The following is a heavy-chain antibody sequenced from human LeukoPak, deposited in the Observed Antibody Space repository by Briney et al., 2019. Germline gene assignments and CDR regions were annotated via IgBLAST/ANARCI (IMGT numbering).Heavy chain of an antibody. CDR2: IKYDGSEK. Sequence: GGSLRLSCEASGFSFSTHWMSWVRLPPGKGPGWVANIKYDGSEKYYVDSVKGRFTISRDNAKNSLYLHMNSLRAEDTAVYYCASGFLDDFWSGHFWGQGTLVTVSP. V-gene: IGHV3-7*01. CDR3: ASGFLDDFWSGHF. CDR1: GFSFSTHW. D-gene: IGHD3-3*01. J-gene: IGHJ4*02.